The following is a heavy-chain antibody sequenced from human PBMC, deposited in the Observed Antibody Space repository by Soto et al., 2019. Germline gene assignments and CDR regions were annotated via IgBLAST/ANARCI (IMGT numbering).Heavy chain of an antibody. V-gene: IGHV1-69*08. CDR2: IIPILGIA. J-gene: IGHJ5*02. Sequence: QVQLVRSGAEVKKPGSSVKVSCKASGGTFSSYTISWVRQAPGQGLEWMGRIIPILGIANYAQKFQGRVTITADKSTSTAYMELSSLRSEDTAVYYCARDRIHDYGDYHNWFDPWGQGTLVTVSS. D-gene: IGHD4-17*01. CDR1: GGTFSSYT. CDR3: ARDRIHDYGDYHNWFDP.